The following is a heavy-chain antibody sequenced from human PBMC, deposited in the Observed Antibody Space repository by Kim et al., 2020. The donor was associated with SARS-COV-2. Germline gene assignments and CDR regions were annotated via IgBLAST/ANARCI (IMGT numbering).Heavy chain of an antibody. Sequence: GGSLRLSCAASGFTFSDYYMSWIRQAPGKGLEWVSYISSSSSYTNYADSVKGRFTISRDNAKNSLYLQMNSLRAEDTAVYYCARDLWFGELGYNWFDPWGQGTLVTVSS. V-gene: IGHV3-11*06. D-gene: IGHD3-10*01. CDR2: ISSSSSYT. CDR1: GFTFSDYY. CDR3: ARDLWFGELGYNWFDP. J-gene: IGHJ5*02.